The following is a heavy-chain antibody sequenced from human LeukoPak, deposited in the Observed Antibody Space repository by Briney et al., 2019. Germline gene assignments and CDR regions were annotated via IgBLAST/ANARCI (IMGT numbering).Heavy chain of an antibody. V-gene: IGHV1-46*03. CDR1: GYTFTYRY. D-gene: IGHD3-3*01. CDR3: ARDLRLRFLEWLSPNDAFDI. CDR2: INPSGGST. J-gene: IGHJ3*02. Sequence: ASVKVSCTAPGYTFTYRYLHWVRQAPGQGLEWMGIINPSGGSTSYAQKFQGRVTMTRDTSTSTVYMELSSLRSEDTAVYYCARDLRLRFLEWLSPNDAFDIWGQGTMVTVSS.